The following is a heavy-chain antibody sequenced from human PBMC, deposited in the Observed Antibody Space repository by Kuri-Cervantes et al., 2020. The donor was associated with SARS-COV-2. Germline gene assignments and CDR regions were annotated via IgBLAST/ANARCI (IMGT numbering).Heavy chain of an antibody. CDR3: AKDDSSSGLSYYYGMDV. J-gene: IGHJ6*02. CDR1: GFTFDDYA. CDR2: ISWNSGSI. Sequence: SLKISCAASGFTFDDYAMHWVRQAPGKGLEWVSGISWNSGSIGYADSVKGRFTISRDNAKDSLYLQMNSLRTEDTALYYCAKDDSSSGLSYYYGMDVWGQGTTVTVSS. D-gene: IGHD6-19*01. V-gene: IGHV3-9*01.